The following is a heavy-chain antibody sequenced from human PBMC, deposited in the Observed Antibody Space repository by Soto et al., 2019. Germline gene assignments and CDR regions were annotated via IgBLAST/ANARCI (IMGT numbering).Heavy chain of an antibody. D-gene: IGHD5-18*01. CDR3: TRDHLQLWETWFDP. Sequence: GGSLRLSCTASGFTFGDYAMSWVRQAPGKGLEWVGFIRSKAYGGTTEYAASVKGRFTISRDDSKSIAYLQMNSLKTEDTAVYYCTRDHLQLWETWFDPWGQGTLVTVSS. CDR1: GFTFGDYA. CDR2: IRSKAYGGTT. J-gene: IGHJ5*02. V-gene: IGHV3-49*04.